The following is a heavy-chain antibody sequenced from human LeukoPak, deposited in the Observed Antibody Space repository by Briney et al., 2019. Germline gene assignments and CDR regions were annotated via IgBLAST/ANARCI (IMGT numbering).Heavy chain of an antibody. J-gene: IGHJ4*02. CDR2: INSDGSST. CDR1: GFTFSSYW. V-gene: IGHV3-74*01. D-gene: IGHD3-10*01. Sequence: GGSLRLSCAASGFTFSSYWMHWVRQAPGKGLVWVSRINSDGSSTSYADSVKGRFTISRDNAKNTLYLQMNSLRAEDTAVYYCAKGDYSGSGSFYNPVSSDYWGQGTLVTVSS. CDR3: AKGDYSGSGSFYNPVSSDY.